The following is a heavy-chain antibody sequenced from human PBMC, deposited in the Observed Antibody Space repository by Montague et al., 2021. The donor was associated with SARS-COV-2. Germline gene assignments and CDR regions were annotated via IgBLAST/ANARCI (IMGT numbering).Heavy chain of an antibody. CDR3: ARIPEYSSGGGPDSYIDL. CDR2: IDWDDDT. D-gene: IGHD6-19*01. V-gene: IGHV2-70*01. Sequence: PALVKPTQTLTLTCTFSGFSVSTSGLCVSWIRQPPGKALEWLALIDWDDDTYYSPSLKTRLAISKDTSKNQVVLTMTDMDPVDTGTYYCARIPEYSSGGGPDSYIDLWGHGTLVTGSS. CDR1: GFSVSTSGLC. J-gene: IGHJ2*01.